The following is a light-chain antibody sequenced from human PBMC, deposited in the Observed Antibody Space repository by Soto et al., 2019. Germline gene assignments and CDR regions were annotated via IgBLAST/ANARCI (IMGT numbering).Light chain of an antibody. Sequence: DVQLTQSPPTLSASVGDRVTITCRASQSINTWLAWYQLKPGKAPKFLIYVASTLESGVPSRFSASGSGAEFTLTISSLQPDDFATYYCQHYHSYPYTFAQGTSLEIK. CDR1: QSINTW. CDR3: QHYHSYPYT. CDR2: VAS. J-gene: IGKJ2*01. V-gene: IGKV1-5*01.